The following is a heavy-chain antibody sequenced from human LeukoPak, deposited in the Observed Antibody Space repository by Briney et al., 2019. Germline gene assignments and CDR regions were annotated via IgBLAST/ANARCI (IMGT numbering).Heavy chain of an antibody. V-gene: IGHV1-46*01. CDR3: ARTNRYHYYGSGNDQAFDI. D-gene: IGHD3-10*01. CDR1: GYTFTSYY. J-gene: IGHJ3*02. CDR2: INPSGGST. Sequence: ASVKVSFKASGYTFTSYYMHWVRQAPGQGLEWMGIINPSGGSTSYAQKFQGRVTMTRDMSTSTVYMELSSLRSEDTAVYYCARTNRYHYYGSGNDQAFDIWGQGTMVTVSS.